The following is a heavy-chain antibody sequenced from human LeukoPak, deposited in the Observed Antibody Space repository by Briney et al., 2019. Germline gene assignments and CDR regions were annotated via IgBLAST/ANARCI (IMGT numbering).Heavy chain of an antibody. D-gene: IGHD5-18*01. V-gene: IGHV4-31*03. CDR3: AKALGGRGYSYGVLNY. CDR1: GGSISSGAYY. J-gene: IGHJ4*02. Sequence: SQTLSLTCTVSGGSISSGAYYCKWFRQHPEKCLTLIGFIYVSGNTYYSPSLKSRFTISLNTSKNQFSLKVSSLTAADTAVDYCAKALGGRGYSYGVLNYWGQGILVTVSS. CDR2: IYVSGNT.